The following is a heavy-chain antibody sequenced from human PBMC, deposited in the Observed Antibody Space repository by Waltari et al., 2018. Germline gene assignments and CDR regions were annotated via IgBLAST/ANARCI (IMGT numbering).Heavy chain of an antibody. CDR2: ISSGSTYI. D-gene: IGHD3-22*01. V-gene: IGHV3-21*02. CDR1: GFTLIRYS. Sequence: EMQLVESGGGLVKPGRSLRLSCKASGFTLIRYSMNWIRQAPGKGLECVSSISSGSTYIYYPDSMKGRFAFSRDNAKASLYLQINSLRVEDTAVYYCASERSYYDYSSALDGFDIWGQGTMVTVSS. J-gene: IGHJ3*02. CDR3: ASERSYYDYSSALDGFDI.